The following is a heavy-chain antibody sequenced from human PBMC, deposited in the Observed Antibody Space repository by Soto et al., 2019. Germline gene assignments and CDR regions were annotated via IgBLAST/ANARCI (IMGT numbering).Heavy chain of an antibody. V-gene: IGHV3-49*04. CDR1: GFTFGDYA. Sequence: GGSLRLSCTASGFTFGDYAMNWVRQAPGKGLEWVGFIRSKADGGTTQYAASVQGRFSVSRDDSKSIGYLQMNSLKTEDTAVYFCTVLYCSTTDCYYYYGMDVWGQGTTVTVSS. CDR2: IRSKADGGTT. J-gene: IGHJ6*02. D-gene: IGHD2-8*02. CDR3: TVLYCSTTDCYYYYGMDV.